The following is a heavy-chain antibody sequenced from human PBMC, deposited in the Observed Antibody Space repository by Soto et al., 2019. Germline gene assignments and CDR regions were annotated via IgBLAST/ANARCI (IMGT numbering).Heavy chain of an antibody. CDR1: GVSTSNHY. J-gene: IGHJ4*02. V-gene: IGHV4-59*11. D-gene: IGHD2-2*01. CDR3: ARGGGSPYHDHEFDY. CDR2: IYYRGTT. Sequence: QVQLQESGPGLVKPSETLSLTCSVSGVSTSNHYWTWIRKPPGQGPEWIGCIYYRGTTNYNASFNNRVTISVDPSKNQFSLKLTSVTTADTAVYYCARGGGSPYHDHEFDYWGQGILVTVSS.